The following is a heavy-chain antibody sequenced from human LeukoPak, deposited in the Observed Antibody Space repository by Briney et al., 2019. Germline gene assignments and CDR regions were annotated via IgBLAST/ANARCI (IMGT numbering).Heavy chain of an antibody. CDR1: GFTFSRYW. CDR2: IKHDGSEK. CDR3: ASQYYYDSSGYYY. V-gene: IGHV3-7*03. Sequence: GGSLRLSCAASGFTFSRYWMSWVRQAPGKGLEWVANIKHDGSEKYYLDSVKGRFTISRDNAKNSLYLQMNSLRAEDTALYYCASQYYYDSSGYYYWGQGTLVTVSS. D-gene: IGHD3-22*01. J-gene: IGHJ4*02.